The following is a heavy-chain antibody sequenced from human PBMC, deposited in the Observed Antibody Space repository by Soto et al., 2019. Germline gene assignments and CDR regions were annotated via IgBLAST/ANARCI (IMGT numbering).Heavy chain of an antibody. J-gene: IGHJ4*02. Sequence: ESLKISCKGSGYSFTSYWISLVRQMPGKGLDWMGRIDPSDSNTQYSPSFQGHVTISADKSISTAYPQWSSLKASDTAMYYCARRASGTYYKTFDYWGQGTLVTVSS. CDR1: GYSFTSYW. D-gene: IGHD3-10*01. CDR3: ARRASGTYYKTFDY. CDR2: IDPSDSNT. V-gene: IGHV5-10-1*01.